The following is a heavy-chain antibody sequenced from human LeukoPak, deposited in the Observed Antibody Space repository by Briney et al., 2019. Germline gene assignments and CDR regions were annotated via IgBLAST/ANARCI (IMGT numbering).Heavy chain of an antibody. D-gene: IGHD6-13*01. V-gene: IGHV3-23*01. CDR2: ISGSGGST. Sequence: GGSLRLSCAASGFTLSSYAVSWVRQAPGKGLEWVSAISGSGGSTYYADSVKGRFNISRDNSKNTLYLQMNSLRAEDTAVYYCAKEYEQQLLYFDYWGQGTLVTVSS. J-gene: IGHJ4*02. CDR3: AKEYEQQLLYFDY. CDR1: GFTLSSYA.